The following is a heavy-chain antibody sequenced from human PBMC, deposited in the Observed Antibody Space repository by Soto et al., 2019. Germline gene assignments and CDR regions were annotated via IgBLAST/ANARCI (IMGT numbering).Heavy chain of an antibody. CDR2: ISSSSSTI. CDR3: ATVVIRGSYLDY. V-gene: IGHV3-48*01. D-gene: IGHD3-22*01. CDR1: GFTFSSYS. Sequence: EVQLVESGGGLVQPGGSLRLSCAASGFTFSSYSMNWVRQAPGKGLEWVSYISSSSSTIYYADSVKGRFTISRDNAKNSLYLQMTSLRAEYTAVSFCATVVIRGSYLDYWGQGTLVTVSS. J-gene: IGHJ4*02.